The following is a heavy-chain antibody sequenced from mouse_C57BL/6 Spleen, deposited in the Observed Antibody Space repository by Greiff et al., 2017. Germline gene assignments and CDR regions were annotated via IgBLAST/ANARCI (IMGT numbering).Heavy chain of an antibody. D-gene: IGHD1-1*01. CDR1: GFTFSDYG. V-gene: IGHV5-17*01. Sequence: DVQLVESGGGLVKPGGSLKLSCAASGFTFSDYGMHWVRQAPEKGLEWVAYISSGSSTIYYADTVKGRFTISRDNAKNTLFLQMTSLRSEDTAMYYCARQTVVATRYAMDYWGQGTSVTVSS. CDR3: ARQTVVATRYAMDY. CDR2: ISSGSSTI. J-gene: IGHJ4*01.